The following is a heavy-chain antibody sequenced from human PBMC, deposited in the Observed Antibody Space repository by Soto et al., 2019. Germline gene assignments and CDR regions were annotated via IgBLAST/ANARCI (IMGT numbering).Heavy chain of an antibody. CDR2: TYYRSKWYN. Sequence: SQTLSLTCAISGDSVSSNSAAWNWIRQSPSRGLEWLGRTYYRSKWYNDYAGSVKSRIPINPDTSKNQFSLQLNSVTPEDTAVYYCAREVPPIGYSGSYYYYYYYMDFWGKGTTVTVSS. V-gene: IGHV6-1*01. D-gene: IGHD1-26*01. J-gene: IGHJ6*03. CDR1: GDSVSSNSAA. CDR3: AREVPPIGYSGSYYYYYYYMDF.